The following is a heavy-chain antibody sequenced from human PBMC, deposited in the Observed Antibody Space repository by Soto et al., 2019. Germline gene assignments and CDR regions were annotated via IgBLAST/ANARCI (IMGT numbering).Heavy chain of an antibody. D-gene: IGHD3-22*01. CDR1: GDTFTGYY. Sequence: VQVSYGGSGDTFTGYYMHWVRQAPGQGRERVGWINPKSGGTNYAQKFQGWVTMTRDTSISTAYMELSRLRSDDTAVYYCARAWDSSGYFGHWGQGTLVTVSS. V-gene: IGHV1-2*04. CDR3: ARAWDSSGYFGH. J-gene: IGHJ5*02. CDR2: INPKSGGT.